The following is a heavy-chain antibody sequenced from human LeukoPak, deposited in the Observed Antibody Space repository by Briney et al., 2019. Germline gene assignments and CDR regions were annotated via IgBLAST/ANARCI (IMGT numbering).Heavy chain of an antibody. J-gene: IGHJ4*02. CDR3: ASLGGDGSGMGENFDH. CDR2: IYHSGST. Sequence: PSETLSLTCTVSAYSISSGYYWGWIRQPPGKGLEWIGSIYHSGSTTYNPYSMSRGTISVDTSKNQFSLKLSSVTAADTAVYYCASLGGDGSGMGENFDHWGQGTLVTVSS. V-gene: IGHV4-38-2*02. CDR1: AYSISSGYY. D-gene: IGHD3-10*01.